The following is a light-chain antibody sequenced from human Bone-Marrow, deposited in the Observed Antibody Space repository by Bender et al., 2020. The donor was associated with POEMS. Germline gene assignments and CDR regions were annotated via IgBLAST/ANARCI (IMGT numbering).Light chain of an antibody. Sequence: QSVLTQPPSVSGTPGQRVTISCSGSGSNIGGYPVNWYQQLPGTAPRLLIYTNNERPSGVPDRFSGSKSGTSASLAITGLQSDDEADYYCATWDANRSGPCVVFGGGTKLTVL. CDR3: ATWDANRSGPCVV. V-gene: IGLV1-44*01. CDR2: TNN. CDR1: GSNIGGYP. J-gene: IGLJ2*01.